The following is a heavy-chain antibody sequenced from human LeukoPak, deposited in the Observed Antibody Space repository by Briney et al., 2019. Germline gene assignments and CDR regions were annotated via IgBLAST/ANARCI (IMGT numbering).Heavy chain of an antibody. CDR1: GGSISSSNW. CDR3: ARYTAMGGGNWFDP. V-gene: IGHV4-4*02. J-gene: IGHJ5*02. Sequence: PSETLSLTCAVSGGSISSSNWWSWVLQPPGKGLKWIVEIYHSGSTNYNPSLKSRVTISVDKSKNQFSLKLSSVTAADTAVYYCARYTAMGGGNWFDPWGQGTLVTVSS. D-gene: IGHD5-18*01. CDR2: IYHSGST.